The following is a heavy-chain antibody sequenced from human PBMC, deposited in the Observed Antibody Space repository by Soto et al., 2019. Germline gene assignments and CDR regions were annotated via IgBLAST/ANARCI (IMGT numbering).Heavy chain of an antibody. D-gene: IGHD3-3*01. V-gene: IGHV2-5*02. CDR3: AHRVLRTFFGLVTTTAIYFDF. Sequence: QITLNESGPTVVRPTETLTLTCRFSGFSLTTSGVGVGWIRQSPGKAPEWLALIYWDDDKRYSASLKSRLTIPKDTSKNQVVLKVSDLDPTDTATYYGAHRVLRTFFGLVTTTAIYFDFWGQGTPVAVSS. CDR2: IYWDDDK. CDR1: GFSLTTSGVG. J-gene: IGHJ4*02.